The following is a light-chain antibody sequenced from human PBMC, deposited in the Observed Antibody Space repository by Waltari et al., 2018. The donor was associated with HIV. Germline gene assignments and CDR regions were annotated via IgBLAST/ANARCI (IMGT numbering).Light chain of an antibody. CDR3: LSADSAVV. Sequence: SYELPQPPSVSVPLGQVARLTCSGEACPKKFAYWCQQKPVQFPVLVIYKDSERPSGIPERFSGSSSGTIVTLTISGVQAEDEADYYCLSADSAVVFGGGTKLTVL. CDR2: KDS. V-gene: IGLV3-16*01. J-gene: IGLJ2*01. CDR1: ACPKKF.